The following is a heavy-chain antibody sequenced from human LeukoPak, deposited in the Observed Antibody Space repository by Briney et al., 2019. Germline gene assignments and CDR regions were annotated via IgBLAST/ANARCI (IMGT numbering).Heavy chain of an antibody. CDR1: XGSISXYY. D-gene: IGHD2-15*01. CDR2: IYYSGST. J-gene: IGHJ1*01. Sequence: PSETLSXTXXXXXGSISXYYWSWIRQPPGKGLEWIGYIYYSGSTNHNPSLKSRVTISVDTSKNQFSLKLSSVTAADTAVYYCATLTYCSGGSCFPKYFQHWGQGTLVAVSS. V-gene: IGHV4-59*08. CDR3: ATLTYCSGGSCFPKYFQH.